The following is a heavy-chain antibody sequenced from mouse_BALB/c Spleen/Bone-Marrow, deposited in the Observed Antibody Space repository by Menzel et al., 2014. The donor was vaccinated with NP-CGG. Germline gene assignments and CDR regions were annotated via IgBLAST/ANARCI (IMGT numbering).Heavy chain of an antibody. Sequence: EVKLMESGPRLVKPSQTLSLTCSVTGDPIXSGYWNCIRKFPGNKLEYMGYISYSGSTYYNPSLKSRISITRDTSKNQYYLQLNSVTTEDTATYYCARSYRYDWFAYWGQGTLVTVSA. CDR2: ISYSGST. CDR1: GDPIXSGY. J-gene: IGHJ3*01. CDR3: ARSYRYDWFAY. V-gene: IGHV3-8*02. D-gene: IGHD2-14*01.